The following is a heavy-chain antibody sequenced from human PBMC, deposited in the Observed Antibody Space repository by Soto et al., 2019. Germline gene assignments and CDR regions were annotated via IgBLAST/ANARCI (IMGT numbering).Heavy chain of an antibody. D-gene: IGHD5-18*01. CDR3: ASEGYSYGFFDY. CDR2: ISYDGSNK. V-gene: IGHV3-30-3*01. Sequence: QVQLVESGGGVVQPGRSLRLSCAASGFTFSSYAMHWVRQAPGKGLEWVAVISYDGSNKYYAESVKGRFTISRDNSKNTLYLQMNSLRAEDTAVYYCASEGYSYGFFDYWGQGTLVTVSS. J-gene: IGHJ4*02. CDR1: GFTFSSYA.